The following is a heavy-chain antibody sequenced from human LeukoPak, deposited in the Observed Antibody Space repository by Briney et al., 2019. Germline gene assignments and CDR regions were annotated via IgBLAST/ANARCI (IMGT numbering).Heavy chain of an antibody. CDR1: GFTFSNYG. CDR2: IWYDGSNK. D-gene: IGHD1-26*01. Sequence: PGGSLRLSCAASGFTFSNYGMHWVRQAPGKGLEWVALIWYDGSNKYYADSVRGRFTISRDNSKNTLYLQMKSLRVEDTAVYYRARAGVGAIYYFDYWGQGTLVTVSS. CDR3: ARAGVGAIYYFDY. V-gene: IGHV3-33*01. J-gene: IGHJ4*02.